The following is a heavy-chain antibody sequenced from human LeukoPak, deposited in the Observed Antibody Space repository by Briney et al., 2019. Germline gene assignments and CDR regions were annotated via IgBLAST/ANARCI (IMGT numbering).Heavy chain of an antibody. CDR3: ATGIAVAGTGGSDY. V-gene: IGHV1-69*13. Sequence: SVKVSCKASGGTFSSYAISWVRQAPGQGLEWMGGIIPIFGTANYAQKFQGRVTITADESTSTAYMELSSLRSEDTAVYYCATGIAVAGTGGSDYWGQGTLVTVSS. CDR2: IIPIFGTA. D-gene: IGHD6-19*01. J-gene: IGHJ4*02. CDR1: GGTFSSYA.